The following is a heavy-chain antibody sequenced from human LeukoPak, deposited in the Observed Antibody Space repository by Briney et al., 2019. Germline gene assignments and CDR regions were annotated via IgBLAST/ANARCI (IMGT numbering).Heavy chain of an antibody. V-gene: IGHV4-34*01. Sequence: PSETLSLTCAVYGGSFSGFYWSWIRQPPGKGLEWIGEINHSGSTNYNPSLKSRVTISVDTSKNQFSLKLSSVTAADTAVYYCARGLPRYCSSTSCYLSVDYYYYMDVWGKGTTVTVSS. CDR3: ARGLPRYCSSTSCYLSVDYYYYMDV. J-gene: IGHJ6*03. CDR1: GGSFSGFY. D-gene: IGHD2-2*01. CDR2: INHSGST.